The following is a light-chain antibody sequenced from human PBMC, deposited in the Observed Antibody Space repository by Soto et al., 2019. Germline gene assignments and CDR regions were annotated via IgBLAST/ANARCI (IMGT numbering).Light chain of an antibody. CDR3: SSSTNTGTWV. J-gene: IGLJ3*02. CDR2: DVS. Sequence: QSALTQPASVSGSPGQSITISCTGTSSDIGHYIHVSWLQQYPGKAPKSMIYDVSNRSPGVSNRYSGSKSGNTASLTISGLQDEDDAYYYCSSSTNTGTWVFGGGTQLTVL. CDR1: SSDIGHYIH. V-gene: IGLV2-14*03.